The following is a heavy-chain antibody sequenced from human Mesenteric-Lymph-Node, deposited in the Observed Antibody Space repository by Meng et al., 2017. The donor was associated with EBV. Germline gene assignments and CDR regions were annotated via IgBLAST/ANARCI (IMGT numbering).Heavy chain of an antibody. CDR3: ARDPCNGGSCYNWFDP. D-gene: IGHD2-15*01. J-gene: IGHJ5*02. Sequence: QVQLVQSGAEVKKPGASVKVSCXXSGYTFTSNPIHWMRQAPGQGLEWMGIINPRSDTTTYAKKFQDRVTMTRDTSTSTIYMELRSLTSEDAALYYCARDPCNGGSCYNWFDPWGQGTLVTVSS. V-gene: IGHV1-46*01. CDR2: INPRSDTT. CDR1: GYTFTSNP.